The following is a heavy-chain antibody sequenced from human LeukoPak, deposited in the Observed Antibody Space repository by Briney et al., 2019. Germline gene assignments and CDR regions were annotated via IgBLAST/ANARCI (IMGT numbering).Heavy chain of an antibody. V-gene: IGHV3-15*01. CDR2: IKSKTDGGTA. CDR3: ATESDWNFNF. J-gene: IGHJ4*02. Sequence: GGSLRLSCAASGFTFSHVWMSWVRQAPGKGLEWVARIKSKTDGGTADHAASLKGRFTISRDDSKDTLYLQMNSLNTEDTAVYYCATESDWNFNFWGQGTLVTVAS. D-gene: IGHD2-21*02. CDR1: GFTFSHVW.